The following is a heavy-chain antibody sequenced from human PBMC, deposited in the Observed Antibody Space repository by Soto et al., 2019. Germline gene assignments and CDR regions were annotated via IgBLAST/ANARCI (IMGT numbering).Heavy chain of an antibody. Sequence: GGSLRLSCAASGFTFSNAWMNWVRQAPGKGLEWVGRIKSKTDGGTTDYTAPVKGRFTISRDDSKNTLYLKMNSLKTEDTAVYYCSPYYDSSGYYSVHYYYYGMDVWGQGTTVTVSS. D-gene: IGHD3-22*01. V-gene: IGHV3-15*07. J-gene: IGHJ6*02. CDR1: GFTFSNAW. CDR2: IKSKTDGGTT. CDR3: SPYYDSSGYYSVHYYYYGMDV.